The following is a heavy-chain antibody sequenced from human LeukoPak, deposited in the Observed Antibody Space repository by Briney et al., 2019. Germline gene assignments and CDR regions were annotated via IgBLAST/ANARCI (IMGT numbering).Heavy chain of an antibody. CDR3: ARPSGARGAFDI. CDR2: ISAYNGNT. D-gene: IGHD1-26*01. CDR1: GYTLTSYG. V-gene: IGHV1-18*01. Sequence: ASVKVSCKASGYTLTSYGITWVRQAPGQGLEWMGWISAYNGNTNYAQKLQGRVTMTTDTSTSTAYMELRSLRSDDTAVYYCARPSGARGAFDIWGQETMVTVSS. J-gene: IGHJ3*02.